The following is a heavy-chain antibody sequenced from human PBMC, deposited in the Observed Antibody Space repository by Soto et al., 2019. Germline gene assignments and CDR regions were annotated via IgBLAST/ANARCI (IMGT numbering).Heavy chain of an antibody. D-gene: IGHD2-15*01. Sequence: QVQLVESGGGVVQPGTSLRLSCAASGFIFSNYGMHWVRQAPGKGLEWVALISFDGKNRNYADSVKGRFTIYRDNPKNTLYLEINSLRPEDTAFYYCAKRGGVVGGSEHPFFEYWGQGTLVTVSS. V-gene: IGHV3-30*18. CDR3: AKRGGVVGGSEHPFFEY. J-gene: IGHJ4*02. CDR2: ISFDGKNR. CDR1: GFIFSNYG.